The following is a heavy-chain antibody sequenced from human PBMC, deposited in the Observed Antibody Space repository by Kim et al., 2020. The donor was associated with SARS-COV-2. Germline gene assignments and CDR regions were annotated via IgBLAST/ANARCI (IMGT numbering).Heavy chain of an antibody. V-gene: IGHV4-34*01. Sequence: SETLSLTCAVYGGSFSGYYWSWIRQPPGKGLEWIGEINHGGSTNFNPSLKSRVTISVDTSKNQFSLKLSSVTAADTAVYYCARSNGYCSGGSCYGTLRTSRNNDYWGQGTLVTVSS. CDR3: ARSNGYCSGGSCYGTLRTSRNNDY. CDR1: GGSFSGYY. D-gene: IGHD2-15*01. J-gene: IGHJ4*02. CDR2: INHGGST.